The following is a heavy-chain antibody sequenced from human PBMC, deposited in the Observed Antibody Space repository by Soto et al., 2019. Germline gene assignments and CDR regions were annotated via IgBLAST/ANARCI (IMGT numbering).Heavy chain of an antibody. CDR3: AKVGCCGGYYFDY. V-gene: IGHV3-23*02. CDR1: GFTFSSYA. J-gene: IGHJ4*02. Sequence: EVQLLESGGGLVQPGGSLRLSCAASGFTFSSYAMSWVRQAPGKGLEWVSAISGSGGSTYYEDSVKGRFTISRDNSKNTLYLKMNSLRADDTAVYYCAKVGCCGGYYFDYWGQGTLVTVSS. CDR2: ISGSGGST. D-gene: IGHD2-15*01.